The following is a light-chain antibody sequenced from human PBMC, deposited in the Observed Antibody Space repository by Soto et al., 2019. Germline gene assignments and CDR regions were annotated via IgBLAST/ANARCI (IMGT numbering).Light chain of an antibody. V-gene: IGKV1-33*01. J-gene: IGKJ1*01. CDR3: QQYDNLPRRT. CDR2: DAS. CDR1: QDISNY. Sequence: DIQMTQSPSSLSASVGDRVTITCQASQDISNYLNWYQQKPGKAPKLLIYDASNRETGVPSRFSGSGSGTDLTFTSSSLQPEDIATYYCQQYDNLPRRTFGQGTKVEIK.